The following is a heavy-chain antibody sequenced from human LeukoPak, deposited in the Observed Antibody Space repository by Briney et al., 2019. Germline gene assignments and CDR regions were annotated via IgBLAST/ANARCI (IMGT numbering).Heavy chain of an antibody. CDR2: INPNSGGT. CDR1: GYTFTGYY. J-gene: IGHJ5*02. V-gene: IGHV1-2*02. Sequence: ASVKVSCKASGYTFTGYYMHWVRQAPGQGLEWMGWINPNSGGTNYAQKFQGRVTMTRDTSISTAYMELSRLRSDDTAVYYCARDRISSSPGDWFDPWGQGTLVTVSS. D-gene: IGHD6-6*01. CDR3: ARDRISSSPGDWFDP.